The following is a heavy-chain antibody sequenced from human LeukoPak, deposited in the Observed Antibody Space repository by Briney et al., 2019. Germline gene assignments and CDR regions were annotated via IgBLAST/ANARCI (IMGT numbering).Heavy chain of an antibody. CDR2: MNPDSGNT. Sequence: ASVKVSCKASAYSFSTYDINWVRQATGQGLEWMGWMNPDSGNTGYAQKFQGRVTITRNTSISTAYMELSSLRSEDMAVYYCARPDRTIFGVAAFDIWGQGTMVTVSS. CDR1: AYSFSTYD. CDR3: ARPDRTIFGVAAFDI. V-gene: IGHV1-8*03. J-gene: IGHJ3*02. D-gene: IGHD3-3*01.